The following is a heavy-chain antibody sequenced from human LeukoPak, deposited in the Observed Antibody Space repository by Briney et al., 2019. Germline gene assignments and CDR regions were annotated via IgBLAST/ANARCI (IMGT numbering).Heavy chain of an antibody. V-gene: IGHV1-2*02. J-gene: IGHJ4*02. Sequence: ASVKVSCKASGYTFTGYYMHWVRQAPGQGLEWMGWINPNSGGTNFAQKFQGRVTMTRDTSISTAYMEVSRLTSDDTAVYFCARDHADSGSYYREYLDSWGQGTLVTVSS. CDR2: INPNSGGT. CDR1: GYTFTGYY. CDR3: ARDHADSGSYYREYLDS. D-gene: IGHD3-22*01.